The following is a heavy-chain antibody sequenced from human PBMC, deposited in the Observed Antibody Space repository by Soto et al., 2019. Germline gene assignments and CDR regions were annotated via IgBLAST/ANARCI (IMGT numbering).Heavy chain of an antibody. CDR2: IYHSGST. V-gene: IGHV4-30-2*01. Sequence: QLQLQESGSGLVKPSQTLSLTCAVSSGSINSGAYSWSWIRQPPVKGLEWIGYIYHSGSTYYNPSLKSRVTISVDRSKNQFSLKLSSVTAADTAVYYCATSPTQGWLPYLETFDVWGQGTMVTVSS. J-gene: IGHJ3*01. CDR3: ATSPTQGWLPYLETFDV. CDR1: SGSINSGAYS. D-gene: IGHD3-22*01.